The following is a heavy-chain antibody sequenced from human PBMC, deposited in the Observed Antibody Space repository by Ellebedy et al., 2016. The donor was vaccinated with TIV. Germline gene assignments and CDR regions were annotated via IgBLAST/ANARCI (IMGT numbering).Heavy chain of an antibody. CDR1: GYTFTGYY. CDR2: INPNSGGT. D-gene: IGHD3-3*01. J-gene: IGHJ2*01. Sequence: ASVKVSCXASGYTFTGYYMHWVRQAPGQGLEWMGWINPNSGGTNYAQKFQGWVTMTRDTSISTAYMELSRLRSDDTAVYYCARDSSGENRYFDLWGRGTLVTVSS. V-gene: IGHV1-2*04. CDR3: ARDSSGENRYFDL.